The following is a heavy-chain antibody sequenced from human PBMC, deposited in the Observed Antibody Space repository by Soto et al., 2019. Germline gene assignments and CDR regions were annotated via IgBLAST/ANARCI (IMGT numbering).Heavy chain of an antibody. CDR2: IWYDGSNK. Sequence: QVQLVESGGGVVQPGRSLRLSCAASGFTFSSYGMHWVRQAPGKGLEWVAVIWYDGSNKYYADSVKGRFTISRDNSKNTLYLQMNSLRAEDTAVYYCARDPSVTTHYYYYGMDVWGQGTTVTVSS. CDR1: GFTFSSYG. CDR3: ARDPSVTTHYYYYGMDV. J-gene: IGHJ6*02. D-gene: IGHD4-17*01. V-gene: IGHV3-33*01.